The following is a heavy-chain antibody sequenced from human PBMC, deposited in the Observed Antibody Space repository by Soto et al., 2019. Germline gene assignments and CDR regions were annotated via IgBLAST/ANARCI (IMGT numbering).Heavy chain of an antibody. V-gene: IGHV4-34*01. CDR3: ARRHGVDIDAYY. CDR2: INHSGST. D-gene: IGHD3-10*01. Sequence: SETLSLTCAVYGGSFSGYYRSWIRQPPGKGLEWIGEINHSGSTNYNPSLKSRVTISVDTSKNQFSLRLSSVTAADTAVYFCARRHGVDIDAYYWGQGILVTVSS. CDR1: GGSFSGYY. J-gene: IGHJ4*02.